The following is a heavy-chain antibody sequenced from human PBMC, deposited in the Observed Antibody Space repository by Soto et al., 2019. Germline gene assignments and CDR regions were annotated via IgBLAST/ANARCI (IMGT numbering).Heavy chain of an antibody. Sequence: QVQLQQWGAGLLKPSETLSLTCAVYGGSFSGYYWSWIRQPPGKGLEWIGEINHSGSTNYNPSLKSRVTISVDTSKNQFSLKLSSVTAADTAVYYCARGDYYDLMDVWGQGTTVTVSS. J-gene: IGHJ6*02. CDR3: ARGDYYDLMDV. V-gene: IGHV4-34*01. CDR1: GGSFSGYY. CDR2: INHSGST. D-gene: IGHD3-22*01.